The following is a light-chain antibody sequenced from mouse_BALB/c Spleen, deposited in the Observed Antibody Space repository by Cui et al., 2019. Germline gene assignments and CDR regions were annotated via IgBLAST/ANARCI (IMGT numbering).Light chain of an antibody. V-gene: IGKV12-46*01. J-gene: IGKJ4*01. CDR2: AAT. CDR3: QHFWGTPFT. Sequence: DISLTQSPASLSVSVEESVTITCRASENIYNNLAWYQQKQGKSPQLLVYAATNLTDGVPSRFSGSGSGTQYSLKINSRQSEDFGSYYCQHFWGTPFTFGSGTKLEIK. CDR1: ENIYNN.